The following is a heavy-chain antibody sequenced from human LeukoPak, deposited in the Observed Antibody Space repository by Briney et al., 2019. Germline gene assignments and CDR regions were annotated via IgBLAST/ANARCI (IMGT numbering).Heavy chain of an antibody. D-gene: IGHD3-3*01. Sequence: SETLSLTCTVFGGSFSCYYWSWIRQPPGEGPVWIGEIHHSGSTNYNPSLNSRVTISVDTSKTQFSLKLSSVTAADTAVYCCARRYYDSWSGYYYYMAVWSKGTTVTVSS. CDR2: IHHSGST. CDR3: ARRYYDSWSGYYYYMAV. V-gene: IGHV4-34*01. CDR1: GGSFSCYY. J-gene: IGHJ6*03.